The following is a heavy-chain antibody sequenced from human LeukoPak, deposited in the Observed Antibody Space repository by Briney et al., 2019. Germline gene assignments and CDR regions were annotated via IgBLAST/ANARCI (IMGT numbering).Heavy chain of an antibody. CDR3: AHRRSGYNWNHGDFDY. V-gene: IGHV2-5*02. CDR2: IYWDDDK. Sequence: SGPTLVNPTQALALTCTFSGFSLTTPGVGVGWIRQSPGKALEWLALIYWDDDKRYNPSLKNRLTIMKDTSRNQVVLTLTNVDPVDTATYYCAHRRSGYNWNHGDFDYWGQGTLVTVSS. J-gene: IGHJ4*02. D-gene: IGHD1-14*01. CDR1: GFSLTTPGVG.